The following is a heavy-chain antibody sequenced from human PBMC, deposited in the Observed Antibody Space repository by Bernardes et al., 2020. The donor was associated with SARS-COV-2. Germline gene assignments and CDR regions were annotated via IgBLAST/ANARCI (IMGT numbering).Heavy chain of an antibody. V-gene: IGHV1-18*01. CDR1: GYTFTSFA. Sequence: ASVKVSCKAHGYTFTSFAITWVRQAPGQGLEWMGWISAYNGNTNYAQKFQDRVTMTTDASTSTAFMELRSLRSDDTAVYYCARGGVVVTGTTDAFEIWGQGTMVTVSS. J-gene: IGHJ3*02. D-gene: IGHD2-21*02. CDR2: ISAYNGNT. CDR3: ARGGVVVTGTTDAFEI.